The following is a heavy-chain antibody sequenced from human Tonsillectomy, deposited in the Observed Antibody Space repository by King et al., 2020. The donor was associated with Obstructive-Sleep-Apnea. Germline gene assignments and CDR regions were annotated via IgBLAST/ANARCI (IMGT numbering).Heavy chain of an antibody. CDR3: ARVGNTTAAGMIEH. J-gene: IGHJ1*01. CDR1: GFTFSDYF. Sequence: VQLVESGGGLVWPGGSLRLSCAASGFTFSDYFMAWFRQAPGKGLQWVSYIGRDSATYYAASVRGQFTVSRDNAKNSMYLQMNSLRVEDTAVYYCARVGNTTAAGMIEHWGQGTLVTVSS. CDR2: IGRDSAT. V-gene: IGHV3-11*01. D-gene: IGHD6-13*01.